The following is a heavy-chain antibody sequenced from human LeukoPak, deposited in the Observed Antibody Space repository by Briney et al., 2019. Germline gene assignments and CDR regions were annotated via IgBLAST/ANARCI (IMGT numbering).Heavy chain of an antibody. Sequence: ASVKVSCKASGYTFTGYYMHWVRQAPGQGLEWMGWINPNSGGTNYAQKFQGRVTMTRGTSISTAYMELSRLRSDDTAVYYCARTYDFWSGSAYYFDYWGQGTLVTVSS. D-gene: IGHD3-3*01. CDR1: GYTFTGYY. CDR3: ARTYDFWSGSAYYFDY. V-gene: IGHV1-2*02. J-gene: IGHJ4*02. CDR2: INPNSGGT.